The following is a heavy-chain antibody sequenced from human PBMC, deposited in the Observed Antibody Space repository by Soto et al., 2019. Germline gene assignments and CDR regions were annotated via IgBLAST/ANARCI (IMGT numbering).Heavy chain of an antibody. Sequence: GGSLRLSCAASGFTFSSYAMSWVRQAPGKGLEWVSAISGSGGSTYYTDSVKGRFTISRDNSKNTLYLQMNSLRAEDTAVYYCAKGLEIYCTNGVCYFDYCGQGTLVTVSS. CDR3: AKGLEIYCTNGVCYFDY. J-gene: IGHJ4*02. CDR2: ISGSGGST. CDR1: GFTFSSYA. D-gene: IGHD2-8*01. V-gene: IGHV3-23*01.